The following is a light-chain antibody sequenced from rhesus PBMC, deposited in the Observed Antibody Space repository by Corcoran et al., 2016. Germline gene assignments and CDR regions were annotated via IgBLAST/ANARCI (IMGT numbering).Light chain of an antibody. Sequence: DIQMTQSPSSLSASVGDTVTITCRASQGISSYLNWFQHKPGKAPKLLIYAAACLESGVPSRFSGSGSGTDFTLTISSLQPGDFAAYYCLQHNSYPYSFGQGTKVEIK. J-gene: IGKJ2*01. V-gene: IGKV1-28*01. CDR1: QGISSY. CDR2: AAA. CDR3: LQHNSYPYS.